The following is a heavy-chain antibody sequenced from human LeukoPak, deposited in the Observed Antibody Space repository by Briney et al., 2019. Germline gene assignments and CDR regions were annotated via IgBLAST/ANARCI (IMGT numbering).Heavy chain of an antibody. D-gene: IGHD5-24*01. J-gene: IGHJ4*02. CDR2: SGST. Sequence: SETLSLTCTVSGYSISSGYYWGWIRQPPGKGLVWIGSGSTYYNPSLKSRVTISVDTSKNQFSLKLSSVTAADTAVYYCARDRRRDGYNFDIWGQGTLVTVSS. V-gene: IGHV4-38-2*02. CDR1: GYSISSGYY. CDR3: ARDRRRDGYNFDI.